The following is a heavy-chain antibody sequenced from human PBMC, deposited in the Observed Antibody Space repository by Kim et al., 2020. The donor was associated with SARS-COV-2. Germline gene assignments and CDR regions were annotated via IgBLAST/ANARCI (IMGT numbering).Heavy chain of an antibody. CDR2: IRSIAYGGTT. D-gene: IGHD2-15*01. J-gene: IGHJ6*02. V-gene: IGHV3-49*04. CDR3: ARRNTQDYYYSMDV. CDR1: GFTFGDYA. Sequence: GGSLRLSCTASGFTFGDYAMNWVRQAPGKGLEWVGFIRSIAYGGTTEHAASVKGRFSISRDDSKSIAYLQMNSLKTEDTAVYYCARRNTQDYYYSMDVWGQGTTVTVSS.